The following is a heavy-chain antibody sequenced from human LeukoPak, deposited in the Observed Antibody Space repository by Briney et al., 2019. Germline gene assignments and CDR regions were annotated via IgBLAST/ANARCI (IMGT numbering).Heavy chain of an antibody. J-gene: IGHJ4*02. CDR1: GFTFSSYG. D-gene: IGHD3-3*01. CDR2: ISYDGSNK. Sequence: GRSLRLSCAASGFTFSSYGMHWVRQAPGKGLDWVAVISYDGSNKYYADSVKGRFTISRDNSKNTLYLQMNSLRAEDTAVYYCARESYYDFWSGYYWGTYYFDYWGQGTLVTVSS. V-gene: IGHV3-30*03. CDR3: ARESYYDFWSGYYWGTYYFDY.